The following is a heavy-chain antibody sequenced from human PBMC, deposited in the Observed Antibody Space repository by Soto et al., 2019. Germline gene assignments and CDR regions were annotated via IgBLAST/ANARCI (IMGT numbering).Heavy chain of an antibody. Sequence: HPGGSLRLSCAASGFSFTSYGMHWVRQAPGKGLEWVAVASYDGKNKYYADPVRGRFTIYKDKPKNTLHLQMNSLSVEDTGVYYCAKDRDLWLVGSYYYYGMDVWGQGTTVTVSS. D-gene: IGHD6-19*01. CDR2: ASYDGKNK. V-gene: IGHV3-30*18. CDR3: AKDRDLWLVGSYYYYGMDV. CDR1: GFSFTSYG. J-gene: IGHJ6*02.